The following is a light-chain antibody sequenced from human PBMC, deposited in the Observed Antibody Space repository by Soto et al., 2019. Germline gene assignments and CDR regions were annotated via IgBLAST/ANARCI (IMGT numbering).Light chain of an antibody. V-gene: IGKV4-1*01. CDR2: WAS. CDR3: QQYNNWPPLT. CDR1: PSRLFSSNNKNY. J-gene: IGKJ4*01. Sequence: DTLLTHTLGTFAVCPFQRDSINPNSSPSRLFSSNNKNYLAWYQQKPGQPPKVLMYWASTRESGVPDRLSGGGSGTDFTLSISSLQSEDFAVYYYQQYNNWPPLTFGRGTKVDI.